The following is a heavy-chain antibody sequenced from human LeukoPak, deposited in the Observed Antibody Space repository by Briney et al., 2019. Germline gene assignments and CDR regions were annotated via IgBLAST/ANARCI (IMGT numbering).Heavy chain of an antibody. CDR2: IKDDGTT. D-gene: IGHD4-17*01. CDR1: GFSFSTYL. J-gene: IGHJ4*02. V-gene: IGHV3-74*01. Sequence: GGSLRLSCAASGFSFSTYLLHWVRQDPGKGLVWVSRIKDDGTTHYADSVKGRFTISRDNAKNTLYLQMNSLRAEDTGVYYCTTGRPDFRGRRNLVSVSS. CDR3: TTGRPDF.